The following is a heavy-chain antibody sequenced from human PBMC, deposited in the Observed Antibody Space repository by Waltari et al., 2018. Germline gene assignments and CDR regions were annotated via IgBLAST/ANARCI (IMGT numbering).Heavy chain of an antibody. D-gene: IGHD1-26*01. CDR1: GYTFTSYD. CDR2: MNPNSGNT. J-gene: IGHJ6*03. Sequence: QVQLVQSGAEVKKPGASVKVSCKASGYTFTSYDINWVRQATGQGLEWMGWMNPNSGNTGYAHKFQGRGTMTRNTSISTAYMELSSLRSEDTAVYYCARGNSGSYVGYYYYMDVWGKGTTVTVSS. CDR3: ARGNSGSYVGYYYYMDV. V-gene: IGHV1-8*01.